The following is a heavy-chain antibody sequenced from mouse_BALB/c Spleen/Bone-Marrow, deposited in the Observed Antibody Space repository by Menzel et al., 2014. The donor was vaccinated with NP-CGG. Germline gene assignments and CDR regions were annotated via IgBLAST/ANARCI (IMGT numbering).Heavy chain of an antibody. CDR3: ARPNRSPYAMDY. Sequence: VKLVESGGGLVEPGGSLKLSCAASGLDFSRYWMSWVRQAPGKGLEWIGEINPDSSTINYTPSLTDKLIISRDNAKSTLYLQISKVRSEDTALYDCARPNRSPYAMDYRGQGTPGTVSS. CDR2: INPDSSTI. J-gene: IGHJ4*01. V-gene: IGHV4-1*02. CDR1: GLDFSRYW.